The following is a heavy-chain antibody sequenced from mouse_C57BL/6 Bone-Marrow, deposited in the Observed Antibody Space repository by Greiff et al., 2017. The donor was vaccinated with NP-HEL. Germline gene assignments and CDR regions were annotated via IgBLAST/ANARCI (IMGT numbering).Heavy chain of an antibody. D-gene: IGHD2-4*01. CDR1: GYTFTDYE. CDR2: IDPETGGT. J-gene: IGHJ3*01. V-gene: IGHV1-15*01. CDR3: TRGYDYDEEFAY. Sequence: QVQLQQSGAELVRPGASVTLSCKASGYTFTDYEMHWVKQTPVHGLEWIGAIDPETGGTAYNQKFKGKAILTADKSSSTAYMELRSLTSEDSGVYYCTRGYDYDEEFAYWGQGTLVTVSA.